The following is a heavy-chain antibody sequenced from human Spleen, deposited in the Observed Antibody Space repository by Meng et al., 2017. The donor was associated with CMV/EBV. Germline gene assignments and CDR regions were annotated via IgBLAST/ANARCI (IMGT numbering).Heavy chain of an antibody. V-gene: IGHV3-30*04. CDR1: GFTFSSYA. J-gene: IGHJ6*02. D-gene: IGHD2-2*01. CDR2: ISSDGTTK. Sequence: GESLKISCAASGFTFSSYAMHWVRQAPGKGLEWVALISSDGTTKYYADSVKGRFTISRDNSKNTLYLQMNSLRAEDTAVYYCARDNAKPAGYYYYAMDVWGQGTTVTVSS. CDR3: ARDNAKPAGYYYYAMDV.